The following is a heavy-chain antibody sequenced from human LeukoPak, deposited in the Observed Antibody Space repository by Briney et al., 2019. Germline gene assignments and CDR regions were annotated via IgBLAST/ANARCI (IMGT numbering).Heavy chain of an antibody. D-gene: IGHD1-26*01. CDR3: ARGPLVGATRPFDY. Sequence: SETLSLTCAVYGGSFSGYYWSWIRQPPGKGLEWIGEINHSGSTNYNPSLKSRVTISVDTSKNQFSLKLSPVTAADTAVYYCARGPLVGATRPFDYWGQGTLVTVSS. V-gene: IGHV4-34*01. CDR1: GGSFSGYY. J-gene: IGHJ4*02. CDR2: INHSGST.